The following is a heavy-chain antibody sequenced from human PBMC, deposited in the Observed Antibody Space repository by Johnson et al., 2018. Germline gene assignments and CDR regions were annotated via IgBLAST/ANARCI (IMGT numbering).Heavy chain of an antibody. J-gene: IGHJ1*01. D-gene: IGHD3-3*02. CDR1: GGTFIGYS. CDR2: IIPLFGVT. Sequence: QVQLVQSGAEVKKPGSSVKVSCQSSGGTFIGYSVSWVRQAPGQGLEWMGRIIPLFGVTNYAQNFQGRVSISADNSTRTAYMEVSSLRSEEPAIYYCAIQSGFDISRSFFHQWAEGTLVTVSS. V-gene: IGHV1-69*09. CDR3: AIQSGFDISRSFFHQ.